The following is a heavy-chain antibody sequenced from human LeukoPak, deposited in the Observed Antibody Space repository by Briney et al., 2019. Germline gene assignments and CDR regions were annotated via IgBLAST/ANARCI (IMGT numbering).Heavy chain of an antibody. J-gene: IGHJ4*02. CDR2: IIPILGIA. CDR1: GGTFSSYA. Sequence: SVKVSCKASGGTFSSYAISWVRQAPGQGLEWMGRIIPILGIANYAQKFQGRVTITADKSTSTAYMELSSLRSEDTAVYYCARALDTHYYDSSGYYYWGQGTLVTVPS. D-gene: IGHD3-22*01. V-gene: IGHV1-69*04. CDR3: ARALDTHYYDSSGYYY.